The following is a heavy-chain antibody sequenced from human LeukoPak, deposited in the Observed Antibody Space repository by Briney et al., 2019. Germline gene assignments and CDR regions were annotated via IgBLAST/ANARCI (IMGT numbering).Heavy chain of an antibody. D-gene: IGHD1/OR15-1a*01. CDR1: GFTVSNNY. J-gene: IGHJ4*02. CDR3: ATHPTNNG. V-gene: IGHV3-66*01. CDR2: IYSGGTI. Sequence: GGSLRLSCADSGFTVSNNYMSWVRQAPGKGLEGVSVIYSGGTIYYADSVRGRFTISRDNSKNTLYLQMNSLRVEDTAVYNCATHPTNNGWGPGTLVTVSS.